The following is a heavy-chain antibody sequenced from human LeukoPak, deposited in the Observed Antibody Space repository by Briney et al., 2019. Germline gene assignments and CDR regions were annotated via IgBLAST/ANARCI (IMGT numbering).Heavy chain of an antibody. CDR3: TRVGYIDEGIDY. CDR1: GFPFSSYW. V-gene: IGHV3-7*04. Sequence: GGSLRLSCVASGFPFSSYWMSWVRQAPGKGLEWVANIKQDGSKKSYVDSVKGRFTISRDNAKNSLYLQMNSLRAEDTAIYYCTRVGYIDEGIDYWGQGTLVTVSS. D-gene: IGHD5-24*01. J-gene: IGHJ4*02. CDR2: IKQDGSKK.